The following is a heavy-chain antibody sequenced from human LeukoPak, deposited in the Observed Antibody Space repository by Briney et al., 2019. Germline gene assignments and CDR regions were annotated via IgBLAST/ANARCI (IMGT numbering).Heavy chain of an antibody. CDR1: GFTFGDYA. Sequence: PGRSLRLSCAASGFTFGDYAMHWVRQAPGKGLEWVSGIGYNSGSIGYADSVRGRFTIFRDNARNSLYLQMNSLRAEDTALYYCAKELSVTGMSPPDYWGQGTLLTVSS. CDR3: AKELSVTGMSPPDY. D-gene: IGHD1-20*01. J-gene: IGHJ4*02. V-gene: IGHV3-9*01. CDR2: IGYNSGSI.